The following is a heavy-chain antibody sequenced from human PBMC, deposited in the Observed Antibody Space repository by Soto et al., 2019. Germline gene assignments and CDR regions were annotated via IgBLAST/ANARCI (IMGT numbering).Heavy chain of an antibody. CDR3: ARNAGIATANWFDP. CDR2: ISAYNGNT. Sequence: ASVKVSCKASGYTFTSYGISWVRQAPGQGLEWMGWISAYNGNTNYAQKLQGRVTMTTDTSTSTAYMELRSLRSDDTAVYYCARNAGIATANWFDPWGQGTLVTVSS. J-gene: IGHJ5*02. V-gene: IGHV1-18*01. D-gene: IGHD6-13*01. CDR1: GYTFTSYG.